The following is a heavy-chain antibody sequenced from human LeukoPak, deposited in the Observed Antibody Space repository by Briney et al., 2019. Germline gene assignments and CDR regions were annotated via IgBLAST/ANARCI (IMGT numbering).Heavy chain of an antibody. CDR1: GFTLTGDA. CDR2: ISGSGGST. V-gene: IGHV3-23*01. D-gene: IGHD3-3*01. Sequence: GGSLRLSCEASGFTLTGDATSWVRQAPGKGLGWVAAISGSGGSTYYADSVKGRFTISRNNSKNTQYLQMNSLRAEDTAVYYCARYSNYPPWSGYYIPLGYWGQGTLVTVST. CDR3: ARYSNYPPWSGYYIPLGY. J-gene: IGHJ4*02.